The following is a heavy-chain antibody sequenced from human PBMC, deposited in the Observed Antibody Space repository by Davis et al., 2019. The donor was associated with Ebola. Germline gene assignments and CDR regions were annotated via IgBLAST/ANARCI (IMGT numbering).Heavy chain of an antibody. CDR3: ARDLRIAVAPVGY. CDR1: GFTFSSYA. D-gene: IGHD6-19*01. J-gene: IGHJ4*02. CDR2: ISGSGGST. Sequence: GESLKISCAASGFTFSSYAMSWVRQAPGKGLEWVSVISGSGGSTYYADSVKGRFTISRDNAKNSLYLQMNSLRAEDTAVYYCARDLRIAVAPVGYWGQGTLVTVSS. V-gene: IGHV3-23*01.